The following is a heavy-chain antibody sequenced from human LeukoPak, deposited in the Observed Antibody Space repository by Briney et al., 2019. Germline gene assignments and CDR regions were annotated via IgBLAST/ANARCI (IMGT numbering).Heavy chain of an antibody. D-gene: IGHD3-10*01. Sequence: SETLSLTCAVYGGSFSGYYWSWIRQPPGKGLEWIGEINHSGSTNYNPSLKSRVTISVDTSKNQFSLKLSSVTAADTAVYYCARALRGYGSYYFDYWGQGTLVTVSS. CDR2: INHSGST. CDR1: GGSFSGYY. V-gene: IGHV4-34*01. J-gene: IGHJ4*02. CDR3: ARALRGYGSYYFDY.